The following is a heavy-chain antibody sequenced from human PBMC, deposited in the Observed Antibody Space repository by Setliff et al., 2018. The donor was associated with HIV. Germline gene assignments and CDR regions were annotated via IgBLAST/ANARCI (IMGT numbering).Heavy chain of an antibody. CDR1: GGSFSGYY. V-gene: IGHV4-4*08. CDR3: ARHNTGYSYGYDYYYYYMDV. Sequence: SETLSLTCSVSGGSFSGYYWSWIRQPPGKGLEWIGYIYTNGSTNYNPSLKSRVTIPVDTSKNQFSLRLSSVTAADTAVYYCARHNTGYSYGYDYYYYYMDVWGKGTTVTVSS. CDR2: IYTNGST. J-gene: IGHJ6*03. D-gene: IGHD5-18*01.